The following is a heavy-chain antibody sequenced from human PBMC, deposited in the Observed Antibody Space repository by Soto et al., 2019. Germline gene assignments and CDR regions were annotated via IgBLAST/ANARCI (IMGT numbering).Heavy chain of an antibody. D-gene: IGHD3-22*01. CDR1: GFTFCRYW. V-gene: IGHV3-30*03. Sequence: GGSLWLACAASGFTFCRYWLHRVRQAPGKGLEWVAVISYDGSNKYYADSVKGRFTISRDNSKNTLYLQMNSLRAEDTAVYYCARDSSGYYSPFDYWGQGTLVTVSS. J-gene: IGHJ4*02. CDR3: ARDSSGYYSPFDY. CDR2: ISYDGSNK.